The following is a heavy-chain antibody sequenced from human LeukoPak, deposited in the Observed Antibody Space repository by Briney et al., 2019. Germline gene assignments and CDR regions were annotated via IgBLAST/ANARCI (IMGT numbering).Heavy chain of an antibody. D-gene: IGHD3-16*01. Sequence: SETLSLTCTVSGDSVSSTRYYWGWIRQPPGKGLEWIGSIYYSGTTYYNPSLKSRVTILLDMSKNQFSLMLTSVTAADTAVYYCARYSYGGEDWFDPWGQGTLVTVSS. CDR1: GDSVSSTRYY. CDR3: ARYSYGGEDWFDP. V-gene: IGHV4-39*01. CDR2: IYYSGTT. J-gene: IGHJ5*02.